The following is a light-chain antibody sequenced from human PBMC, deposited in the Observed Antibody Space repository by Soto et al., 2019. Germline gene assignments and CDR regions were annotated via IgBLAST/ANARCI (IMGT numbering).Light chain of an antibody. CDR3: QQYYSYPLT. Sequence: IQMTPSPSTLSASVVDRVTITCRASQGISSYLAWYQQKPGKAPKLLIYAASTLQSGVPSRFSGSGSGTDFTLTISCLQSEDFATYYCQQYYSYPLTFGGGTKWIS. J-gene: IGKJ4*01. CDR1: QGISSY. V-gene: IGKV1-8*01. CDR2: AAS.